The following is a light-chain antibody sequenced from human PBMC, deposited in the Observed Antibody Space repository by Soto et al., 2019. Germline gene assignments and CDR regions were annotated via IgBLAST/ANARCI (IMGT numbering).Light chain of an antibody. J-gene: IGLJ3*02. CDR1: SSDIGGRNY. CDR2: GVD. V-gene: IGLV2-8*01. CDR3: CSYADSNNLE. Sequence: QSVLTQPPSASGSPGQSVTISCTGASSDIGGRNYVSWYQQHPGNAPKLMIYGVDKRPSGVPDRFSGSKSGNTASLTVSGLQAEDEADYYCCSYADSNNLEFGGGTKLTVL.